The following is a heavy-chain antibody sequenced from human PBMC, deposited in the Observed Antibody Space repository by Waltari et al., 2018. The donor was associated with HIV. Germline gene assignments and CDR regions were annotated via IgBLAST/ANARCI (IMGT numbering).Heavy chain of an antibody. Sequence: QVQLVESGGGVVQPGRSLQLSCDASGFIFSSSAMHWVGQAPGMGLEWVAFLSYDGTNKHYADFVKGRFTISRDSSKNTLFLQMNSLRAEDTAVYYCAKPRGSGYSRAPYYGMDVWGQGTTVTVSS. J-gene: IGHJ6*02. CDR2: LSYDGTNK. CDR3: AKPRGSGYSRAPYYGMDV. V-gene: IGHV3-30*18. CDR1: GFIFSSSA. D-gene: IGHD3-22*01.